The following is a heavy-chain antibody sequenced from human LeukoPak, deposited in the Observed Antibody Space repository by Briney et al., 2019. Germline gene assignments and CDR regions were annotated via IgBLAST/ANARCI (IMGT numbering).Heavy chain of an antibody. J-gene: IGHJ5*02. CDR1: GYTFIDYY. CDR3: ARDDNSGYYSGP. V-gene: IGHV1-2*05. Sequence: ASVKVSCKASGYTFIDYYMHWVRQAPGQGLEWMGRINPSSGGTNYAQKFQGRVTMTRDTSISTAYMELSRLRSDDTVVYYCARDDNSGYYSGPWGQGTLVTVSS. D-gene: IGHD3-22*01. CDR2: INPSSGGT.